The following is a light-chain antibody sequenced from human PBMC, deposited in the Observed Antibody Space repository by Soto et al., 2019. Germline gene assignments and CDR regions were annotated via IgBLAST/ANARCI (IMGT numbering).Light chain of an antibody. CDR3: SSYTNTLTRL. J-gene: IGLJ2*01. V-gene: IGLV2-14*01. Sequence: QSVLTQPASVSGSPGQSITISCTGTSSDVGAYNYVSWYQQHPGTSPKLMIYDVSNRPSGVSNRFSGSKSGNMASLTISGLQAEDEADYYCSSYTNTLTRLFGGGTKVTVL. CDR1: SSDVGAYNY. CDR2: DVS.